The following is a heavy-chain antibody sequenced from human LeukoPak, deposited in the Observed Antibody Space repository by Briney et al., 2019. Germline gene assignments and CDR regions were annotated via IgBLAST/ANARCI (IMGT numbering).Heavy chain of an antibody. CDR1: GFTVSSNY. CDR2: IYSGGST. D-gene: IGHD3-10*02. J-gene: IGHJ6*04. V-gene: IGHV3-53*01. Sequence: GGSLRLSCAASGFTVSSNYMSWVRQAPGKGLEWVSVIYSGGSTYYADSVKGRFTISRDNAKHSLYLQMNSLRAEDTAVYYCAELCISMIGCVWGKGTTVTISS. CDR3: AELCISMIGCV.